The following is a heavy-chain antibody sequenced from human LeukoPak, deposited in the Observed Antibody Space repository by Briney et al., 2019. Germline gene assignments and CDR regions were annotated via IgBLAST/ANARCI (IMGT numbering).Heavy chain of an antibody. D-gene: IGHD3-22*01. CDR1: GFAFSSYG. CDR2: ISGSGGTT. Sequence: GGSLRLSCAASGFAFSSYGMNWVRQAPGKGLEWVSGISGSGGTTYYADSVKGRFTISGDNSKNSLSLQVSSLRAEDTAVYYCAKTNGYYSDWGQGTLVTVCS. CDR3: AKTNGYYSD. J-gene: IGHJ4*02. V-gene: IGHV3-23*01.